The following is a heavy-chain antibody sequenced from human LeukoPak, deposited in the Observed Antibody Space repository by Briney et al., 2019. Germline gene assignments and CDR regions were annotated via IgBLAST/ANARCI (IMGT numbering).Heavy chain of an antibody. CDR3: ARNSYYDSSGYNP. CDR2: ISAYNGNT. CDR1: AYTFTSYG. Sequence: ASVKLSCKSSAYTFTSYGISWVRLAPGQGLEWMGWISAYNGNTNYAQTLQGRVSMTTDTSKSKANMELQRLRLEDKDAYYCARNSYYDSSGYNPWGQGTLVTVSS. D-gene: IGHD3-22*01. V-gene: IGHV1-18*01. J-gene: IGHJ5*02.